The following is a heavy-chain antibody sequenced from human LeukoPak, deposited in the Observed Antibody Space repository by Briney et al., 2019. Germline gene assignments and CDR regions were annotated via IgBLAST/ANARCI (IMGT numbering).Heavy chain of an antibody. Sequence: PSETLSLTCTVSGGSISSYYWSWIRQPPGKGLEWIGYIYYSGGTNYNPSLKSRVTISVDTSKNQFSLKLSSVTAADTAVYYCARGRDGYNYYFDYWGQGTLVTVSS. CDR1: GGSISSYY. CDR3: ARGRDGYNYYFDY. CDR2: IYYSGGT. J-gene: IGHJ4*02. D-gene: IGHD5-24*01. V-gene: IGHV4-59*01.